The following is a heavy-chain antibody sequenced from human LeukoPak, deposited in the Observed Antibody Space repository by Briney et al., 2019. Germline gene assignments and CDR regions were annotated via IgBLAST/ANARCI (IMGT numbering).Heavy chain of an antibody. V-gene: IGHV1-2*02. CDR3: ARVGEYIAVAGTGDWFDP. J-gene: IGHJ5*02. CDR2: TNPNSGGT. CDR1: GYTFTGYY. D-gene: IGHD6-19*01. Sequence: ASVKVSCKASGYTFTGYYMHWVRQAPGQGLEWMGWTNPNSGGTNYAQKFQGRVTMTRDTSISTAYMELSRLRSDDTAAYYCARVGEYIAVAGTGDWFDPWGQGTLVTVSS.